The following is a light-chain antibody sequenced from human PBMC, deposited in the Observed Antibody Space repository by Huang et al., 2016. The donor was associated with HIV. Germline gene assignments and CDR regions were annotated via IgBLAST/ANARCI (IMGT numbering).Light chain of an antibody. CDR1: QSINSY. CDR3: QQVYSTPWT. CDR2: AAY. J-gene: IGKJ1*01. Sequence: DIQLTQSPSSLSASVGDRVTITCRASQSINSYLNWYQQKPEKAPKLLIYAAYSLQSGVPSRLRGSGSGTDFTLTISSLQPEDFATDCCQQVYSTPWTFGQGTKVEIK. V-gene: IGKV1-39*01.